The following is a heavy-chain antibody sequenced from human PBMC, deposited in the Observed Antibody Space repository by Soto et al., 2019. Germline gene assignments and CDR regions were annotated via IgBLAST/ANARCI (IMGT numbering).Heavy chain of an antibody. Sequence: VGSLRVSCAASGFTFSSYAMSWVRQAPGKGLEWLSSISDSGHYIYYADSVKGRFTISRDNAKNSLFLEMNSLRGEDTAVYYCARSGLALPYSASHWFDPWGHGTLVTV. J-gene: IGHJ5*02. CDR3: ARSGLALPYSASHWFDP. CDR1: GFTFSSYA. D-gene: IGHD3-22*01. V-gene: IGHV3-21*01. CDR2: ISDSGHYI.